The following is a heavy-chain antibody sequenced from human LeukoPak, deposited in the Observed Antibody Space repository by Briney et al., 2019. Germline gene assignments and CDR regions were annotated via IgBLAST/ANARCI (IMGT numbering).Heavy chain of an antibody. J-gene: IGHJ4*02. D-gene: IGHD6-13*01. Sequence: PSETLSLTCTVSGGSISNYFWTWIRQPAGEGLEWIGRIYSSGSTNYNPSLMNRVAMSVDTSKNHFSLHLTSVTAADTAVYYCAREGEAAGRGSDYWGQGTQVTVSS. CDR1: GGSISNYF. CDR2: IYSSGST. CDR3: AREGEAAGRGSDY. V-gene: IGHV4-4*07.